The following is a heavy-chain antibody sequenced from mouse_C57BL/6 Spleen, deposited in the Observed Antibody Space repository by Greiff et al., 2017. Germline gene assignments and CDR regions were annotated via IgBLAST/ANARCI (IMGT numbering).Heavy chain of an antibody. D-gene: IGHD2-3*01. Sequence: QVQLQQPGAELARPGASVKLSCKASGYTFTSYGISWVKQRTGQGLEWIGEIYPRSGNTYYNEKFKGKATLTADKSSSTAYMELRRLTSEDSAVYFCARFLYDGYYDYYAMDYWGQGTSVTVSS. CDR2: IYPRSGNT. J-gene: IGHJ4*01. V-gene: IGHV1-81*01. CDR1: GYTFTSYG. CDR3: ARFLYDGYYDYYAMDY.